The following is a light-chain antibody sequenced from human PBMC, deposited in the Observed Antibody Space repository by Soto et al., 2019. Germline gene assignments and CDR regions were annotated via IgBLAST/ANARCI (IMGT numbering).Light chain of an antibody. Sequence: EIVLTQSPGTLSLSPGERATLSGRASQSVSSSYLAWYQQKPGQAPRLLIYGESSRATGIPDRFSGSGSGTDFTLTISRLEPEDFAVYYCQQYGSSGTFGQGTKVDIK. CDR2: GES. CDR3: QQYGSSGT. V-gene: IGKV3-20*01. J-gene: IGKJ1*01. CDR1: QSVSSSY.